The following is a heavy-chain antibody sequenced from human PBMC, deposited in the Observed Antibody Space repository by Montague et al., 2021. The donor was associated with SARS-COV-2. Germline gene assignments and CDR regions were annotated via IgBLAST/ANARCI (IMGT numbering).Heavy chain of an antibody. Sequence: CAISGDSVAGLRGRSDEHTYELPSPTKSYAVFYLKTIRKSDYARSVKSRIAINPDTSKNQFSLQLSSVTPEDTALYYCVRGIEAAGSYDYWGQGTLVTVSS. CDR3: VRGIEAAGSYDY. CDR1: GDSVAGLRGR. CDR2: FYLKTIRKS. J-gene: IGHJ4*02. D-gene: IGHD6-13*01. V-gene: IGHV6-1*01.